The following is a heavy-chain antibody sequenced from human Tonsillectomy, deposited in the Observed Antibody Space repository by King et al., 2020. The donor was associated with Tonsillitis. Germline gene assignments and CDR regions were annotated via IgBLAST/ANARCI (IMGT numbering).Heavy chain of an antibody. CDR2: IYRDGST. J-gene: IGHJ6*02. CDR3: AIISSSSSPYYYYGMDV. Sequence: VQLVESGGGLVQPGGSLRLSCEASGFSVSSNYMTWVRQAPGKGLEWVSVIYRDGSTYYADSGKGRFTISRHNSKNTLYLQMNSLRTEDTAVYYCAIISSSSSPYYYYGMDVWGQGTTVTVSS. CDR1: GFSVSSNY. V-gene: IGHV3-53*04. D-gene: IGHD6-6*01.